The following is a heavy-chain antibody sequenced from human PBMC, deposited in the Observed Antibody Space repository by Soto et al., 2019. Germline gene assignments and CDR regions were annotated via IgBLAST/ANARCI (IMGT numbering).Heavy chain of an antibody. D-gene: IGHD2-15*01. V-gene: IGHV5-51*01. CDR1: GYNFNMYW. Sequence: GESLKISCQVSGYNFNMYWIGWVRQMPGKGLEWMGIINPDDSETRYSPSFLGQVTISADKSISTAYLQWSSPEASDTAMYYCARQEPPRYCSSPTCFAPFDYWGQGALVTVSS. CDR2: INPDDSET. CDR3: ARQEPPRYCSSPTCFAPFDY. J-gene: IGHJ4*02.